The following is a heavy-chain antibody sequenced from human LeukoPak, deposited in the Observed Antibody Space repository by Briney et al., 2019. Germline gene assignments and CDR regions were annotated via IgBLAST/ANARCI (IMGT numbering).Heavy chain of an antibody. Sequence: GGSLRLSCAASGFIFSHYTMTWVRQAPGRGLEWVSSISPAGGTTYYADSVKGRFTISRDNSKNTLYVQMNSLRAEDTAVYYCAREGIAVAGGEYFDYWGQGTLVTVSS. D-gene: IGHD6-19*01. CDR3: AREGIAVAGGEYFDY. CDR1: GFIFSHYT. J-gene: IGHJ4*02. V-gene: IGHV3-23*01. CDR2: ISPAGGTT.